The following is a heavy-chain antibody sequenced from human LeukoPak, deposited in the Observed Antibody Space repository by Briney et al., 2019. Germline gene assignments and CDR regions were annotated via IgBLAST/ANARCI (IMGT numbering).Heavy chain of an antibody. D-gene: IGHD6-19*01. CDR3: ARHGDGSSGLYYFDY. Sequence: KPSETLSLTCTVSGGSISIYYWSWIRQPPGKGLGWIGYIYYSGSTNYNPSLTSRVTTSVDTSKNQFSMKLTSVTAADTAVYYCARHGDGSSGLYYFDYWGQGTLVIVSS. V-gene: IGHV4-59*08. J-gene: IGHJ4*02. CDR2: IYYSGST. CDR1: GGSISIYY.